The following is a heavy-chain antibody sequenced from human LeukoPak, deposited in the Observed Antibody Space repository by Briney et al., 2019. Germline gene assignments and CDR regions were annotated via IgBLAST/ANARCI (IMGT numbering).Heavy chain of an antibody. J-gene: IGHJ4*02. CDR2: ISYDGSNK. Sequence: GGSLRLSCAASGFTFSSYGMHWVRQAPRKGLEWVAVISYDGSNKCYADSVKGRFTISRDNSKNTLYLQMNSLRAEDTAVYYCAKDPSAPYFDYWGQGTLVTVSS. CDR1: GFTFSSYG. V-gene: IGHV3-30*18. CDR3: AKDPSAPYFDY.